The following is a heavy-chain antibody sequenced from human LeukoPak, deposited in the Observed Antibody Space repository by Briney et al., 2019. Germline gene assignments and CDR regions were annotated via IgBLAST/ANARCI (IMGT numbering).Heavy chain of an antibody. V-gene: IGHV1-18*01. CDR2: ISAYNGNT. D-gene: IGHD3-22*01. CDR3: ARESPWYYDSSGYYYGNWFDL. J-gene: IGHJ5*02. CDR1: GYTFTSYG. Sequence: ASVKVSCKASGYTFTSYGISWVRQAPGQGLEWMGWISAYNGNTNYAQKLQGRVTMTTDTSTSTAYMELRSLRSDDTAVYYCARESPWYYDSSGYYYGNWFDLWGQGTLVTVSS.